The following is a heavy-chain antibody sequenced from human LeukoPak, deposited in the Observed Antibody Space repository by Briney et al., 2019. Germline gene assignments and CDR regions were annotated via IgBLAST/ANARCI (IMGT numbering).Heavy chain of an antibody. CDR1: GFTFSSYA. Sequence: PGGSLRLSCAASGFTFSSYAMSWVRQAPGKGLEWVSAISGSGGSTYYADSVKGRFTISRDNSKNTLYLQMNSLRAEDTAVYYCAKAGSKLLWFGEFQYWGQGTLVTVSS. V-gene: IGHV3-23*01. CDR3: AKAGSKLLWFGEFQY. CDR2: ISGSGGST. J-gene: IGHJ4*02. D-gene: IGHD3-10*01.